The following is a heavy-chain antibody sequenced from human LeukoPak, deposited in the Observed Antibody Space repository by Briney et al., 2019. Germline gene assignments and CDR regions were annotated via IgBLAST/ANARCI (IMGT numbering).Heavy chain of an antibody. D-gene: IGHD6-6*01. Sequence: GGSLRLSCAASGFTFSSYSMNWVRQAPGKGLEWVSSISSSSSYIYYADSVKGRFTISRDNAKNSLYLQMNSLRAEDTAVYYCAKVLGQLVDYWGQGTLVTVSS. V-gene: IGHV3-21*01. CDR3: AKVLGQLVDY. CDR2: ISSSSSYI. J-gene: IGHJ4*02. CDR1: GFTFSSYS.